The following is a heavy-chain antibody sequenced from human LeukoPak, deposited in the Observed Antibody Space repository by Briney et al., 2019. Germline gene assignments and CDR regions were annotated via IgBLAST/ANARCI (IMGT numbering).Heavy chain of an antibody. V-gene: IGHV3-64*01. CDR2: IKSNGDNT. CDR1: GFIFSSYT. J-gene: IGHJ6*03. Sequence: PGGSLRLSCAASGFIFSSYTIHWARQAPGKGLEYVSSIKSNGDNTHYANSVKGRFTISRDNSKNTLYLQMGSLRAEDMAVYYCARGFDSPMDVWGKGTTVTVSS. CDR3: ARGFDSPMDV. D-gene: IGHD3-9*01.